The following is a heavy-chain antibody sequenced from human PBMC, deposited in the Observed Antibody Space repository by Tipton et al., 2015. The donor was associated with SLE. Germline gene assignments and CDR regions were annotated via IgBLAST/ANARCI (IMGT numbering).Heavy chain of an antibody. V-gene: IGHV3-33*06. CDR2: IWYDGSNK. J-gene: IGHJ6*02. D-gene: IGHD5-18*01. CDR1: GSTFSSYG. Sequence: SLRLSCAASGSTFSSYGMHWVRQAPGKGLEWVAVIWYDGSNKYYADSVKGRFTISRDNSKNTLYLQMNSLRAEDTAVYYCAKDPWIQLWAPLGMDVWGQGTTVTVSS. CDR3: AKDPWIQLWAPLGMDV.